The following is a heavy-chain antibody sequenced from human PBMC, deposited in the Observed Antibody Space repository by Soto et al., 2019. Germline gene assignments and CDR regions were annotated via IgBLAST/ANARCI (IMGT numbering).Heavy chain of an antibody. CDR1: GCSISNSY. CDR3: ARDQNDSGNYYTRYFDY. V-gene: IGHV4-4*08. D-gene: IGHD3-10*01. J-gene: IGHJ4*02. CDR2: IYSSGST. Sequence: SETLSLTCTVSGCSISNSYWSWIRQSPEKGLEWIGYIYSSGSTNYNPSLNSRVTISVDTSKNQFSLKLSSLSAADTAVYYCARDQNDSGNYYTRYFDYWGQGTLVTVSS.